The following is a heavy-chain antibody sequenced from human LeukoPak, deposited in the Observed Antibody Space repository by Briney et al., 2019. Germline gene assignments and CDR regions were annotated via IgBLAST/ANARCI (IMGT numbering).Heavy chain of an antibody. CDR2: IDAGGTT. CDR3: ARSGYPLYMDV. V-gene: IGHV4-61*02. J-gene: IGHJ6*03. CDR1: GGSISSGSYY. D-gene: IGHD5-12*01. Sequence: SSQTLSLTCTVSGGSISSGSYYWSWIRQPAGKGLEWIGRIDAGGTTNYNPSLKSRITMSLDTSKNQFSLKLSSVTAADTAVYYYARSGYPLYMDVWGKGTTVTVSS.